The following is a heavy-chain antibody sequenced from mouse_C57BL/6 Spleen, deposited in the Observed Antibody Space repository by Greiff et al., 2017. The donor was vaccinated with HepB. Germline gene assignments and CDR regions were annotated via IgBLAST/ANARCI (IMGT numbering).Heavy chain of an antibody. CDR1: GFTFSDYY. V-gene: IGHV5-16*01. CDR3: ARVAYDYDSWFAY. D-gene: IGHD2-4*01. CDR2: INYDGSST. J-gene: IGHJ3*01. Sequence: EVELVESEGGLVQPGSSMKLSCTASGFTFSDYYMAWVRQVPEKGLEWVANINYDGSSTYYLDSLKSRFIISRDNAKNILYLQMSSLKSEDTATYYCARVAYDYDSWFAYWGQGTLVTVSA.